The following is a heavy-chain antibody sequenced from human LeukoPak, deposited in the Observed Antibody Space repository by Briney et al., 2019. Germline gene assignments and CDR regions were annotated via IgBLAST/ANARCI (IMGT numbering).Heavy chain of an antibody. CDR1: GGYFSGYY. V-gene: IGHV4-34*01. D-gene: IGHD6-6*01. J-gene: IGHJ4*02. Sequence: PSETLSLTCAVYGGYFSGYYWRWLRQPPGKGLEWIGDIIHSGSTNYNPSLKSRVTILVDTSKNKFPLMLSSVTAADTAVYYCARGPRLGYSSSFAGTDFDYWGQGTLVTVSS. CDR3: ARGPRLGYSSSFAGTDFDY. CDR2: IIHSGST.